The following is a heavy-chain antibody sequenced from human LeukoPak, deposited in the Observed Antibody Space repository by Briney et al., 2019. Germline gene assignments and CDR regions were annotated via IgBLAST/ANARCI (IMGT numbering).Heavy chain of an antibody. J-gene: IGHJ4*02. CDR3: ARALLVRNGYNYSPNYFDY. CDR2: ISSSGGST. CDR1: GFTFSSYA. Sequence: GGSLRLSCAASGFTFSSYAMNWVRQTPGKGLEWVSAISSSGGSTYYADSVKGRFTISRDNSKDTLWLQMNSLRAEDTAVYYCARALLVRNGYNYSPNYFDYWGQGTLVTVSS. D-gene: IGHD5-24*01. V-gene: IGHV3-23*01.